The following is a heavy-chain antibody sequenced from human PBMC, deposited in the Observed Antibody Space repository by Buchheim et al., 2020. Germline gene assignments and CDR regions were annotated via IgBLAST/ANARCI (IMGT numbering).Heavy chain of an antibody. Sequence: QVQLVESGGGVVQPGRSLRLSCAASGFTFSSYGMHWVRQAPGKGLEWVAVIWYDGSNKYYADSVKGRFTISRDNSKNTLYLQMNSLRAEDTAVYYCARGGYYDSSGYYYVTPFDYWGQGTL. CDR3: ARGGYYDSSGYYYVTPFDY. CDR1: GFTFSSYG. CDR2: IWYDGSNK. J-gene: IGHJ4*02. D-gene: IGHD3-22*01. V-gene: IGHV3-33*01.